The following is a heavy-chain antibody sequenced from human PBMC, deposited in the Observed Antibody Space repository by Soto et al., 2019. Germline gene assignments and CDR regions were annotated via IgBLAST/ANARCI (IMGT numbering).Heavy chain of an antibody. D-gene: IGHD6-19*01. V-gene: IGHV3-30*18. CDR2: ISYDGSNK. CDR3: AKGVGGWSEFYYFDY. Sequence: GGSLRLSCAASGFTFSSYGMHWVRQAPGKGLEWVAVISYDGSNKYYADSVKGRFTISRDNSKNTLYLQMNSLRAEDTAVYYCAKGVGGWSEFYYFDYWGQGTLVTVSS. J-gene: IGHJ4*02. CDR1: GFTFSSYG.